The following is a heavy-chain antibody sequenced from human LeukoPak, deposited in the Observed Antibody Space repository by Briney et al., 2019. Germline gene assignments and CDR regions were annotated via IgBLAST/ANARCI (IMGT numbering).Heavy chain of an antibody. CDR1: GFMFSSYW. CDR2: IRQDGGEG. CDR3: AREGYGSGSYYGY. Sequence: GGSLRLSCAASGFMFSSYWMTWVRQAPGKGLEWVANIRQDGGEGYYVDSVKGRFTVSRDNAKNSLYLQMNSLRAEDTAVYYCAREGYGSGSYYGYWGQGTLVTVSS. V-gene: IGHV3-7*03. D-gene: IGHD3-10*01. J-gene: IGHJ4*02.